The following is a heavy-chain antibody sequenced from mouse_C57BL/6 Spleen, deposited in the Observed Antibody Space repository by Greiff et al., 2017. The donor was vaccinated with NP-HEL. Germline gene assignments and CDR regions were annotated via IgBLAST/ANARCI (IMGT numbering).Heavy chain of an antibody. Sequence: EVKLVESGGGLVKPGGSLKLSCAASGFTFSSYAMSWVRQTPEKRLEWVATISDGGSYTYYPDNVKGRFTISRDNAKNNLYLQMSHLKSEDTAMYYCARVIKYAMDYWGQGTSVTVSS. CDR3: ARVIKYAMDY. CDR1: GFTFSSYA. CDR2: ISDGGSYT. D-gene: IGHD2-4*01. J-gene: IGHJ4*01. V-gene: IGHV5-4*03.